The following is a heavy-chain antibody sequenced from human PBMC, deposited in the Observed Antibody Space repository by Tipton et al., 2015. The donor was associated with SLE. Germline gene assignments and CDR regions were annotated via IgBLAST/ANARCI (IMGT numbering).Heavy chain of an antibody. Sequence: SLRLSCAASGFTFDDYAMHWVRQAPGKGLEWVSGISWNSGSIGYADSVKGRLTISRDNAKNSLYLQMNSLRAEDMALYYCAKDLYYDFWSGGHFDYWGQGTLVTVSS. CDR2: ISWNSGSI. V-gene: IGHV3-9*03. CDR3: AKDLYYDFWSGGHFDY. CDR1: GFTFDDYA. J-gene: IGHJ4*02. D-gene: IGHD3-3*01.